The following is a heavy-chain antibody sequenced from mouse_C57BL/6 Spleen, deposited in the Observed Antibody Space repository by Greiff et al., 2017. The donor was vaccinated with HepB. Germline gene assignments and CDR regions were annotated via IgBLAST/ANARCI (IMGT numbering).Heavy chain of an antibody. CDR2: IDPSDSYT. CDR3: ARGGPHFDY. J-gene: IGHJ2*01. CDR1: GYTFTSYW. V-gene: IGHV1-69*01. D-gene: IGHD6-1*01. Sequence: QVQLQQPGAELVMPGASVKLSCKASGYTFTSYWMHWVKQRPGQGLEWIGEIDPSDSYTNYNQKFKGKSTLTVDKSSRTAYMQLSSLTSEDSAVYYCARGGPHFDYWGQGTTLTVSS.